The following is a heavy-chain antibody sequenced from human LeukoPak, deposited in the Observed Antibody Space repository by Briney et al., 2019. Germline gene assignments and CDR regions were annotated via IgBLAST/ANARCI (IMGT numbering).Heavy chain of an antibody. V-gene: IGHV3-21*01. D-gene: IGHD5-24*01. J-gene: IGHJ4*02. CDR1: GFPFSTYS. CDR2: ISSSSNYI. Sequence: PGGSLRLSCAASGFPFSTYSMNWVRQTPGEGLEWVSSISSSSNYIYYADSVKGRFTISRDNAKNSLYLQMNSLRAEDTAVYYCARESSARWLQFDDYWGQGTLVTVSS. CDR3: ARESSARWLQFDDY.